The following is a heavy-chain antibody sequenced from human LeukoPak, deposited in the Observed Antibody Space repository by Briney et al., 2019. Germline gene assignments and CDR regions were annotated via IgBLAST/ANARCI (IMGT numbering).Heavy chain of an antibody. V-gene: IGHV3-21*04. Sequence: PGGSLRLSCAASGFTFSSYSMNWVRQAPGKGLEWVSSISSSSSYIYYADSVKGRFTISRDNSKNTLYLQMNSLRAEDTAVYYCAKKADTFYYYYYMDVWGKGTTVTVSS. J-gene: IGHJ6*03. CDR2: ISSSSSYI. D-gene: IGHD3-16*01. CDR1: GFTFSSYS. CDR3: AKKADTFYYYYYMDV.